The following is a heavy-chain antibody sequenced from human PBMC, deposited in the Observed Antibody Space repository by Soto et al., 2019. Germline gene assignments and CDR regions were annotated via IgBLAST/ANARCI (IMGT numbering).Heavy chain of an antibody. D-gene: IGHD5-18*01. CDR2: TKPDGSET. J-gene: IGHJ4*01. Sequence: EVQLVESGGGLVQPGGSLRLSCVASGFTFSGYWMSWVRQTPGKGLEWVTNTKPDGSETYYLDSVTGRFTISRDNVRNSLYLQMSSLRGDDTAVYYCARDDGYRSIDYWGQGALVTVSP. CDR1: GFTFSGYW. V-gene: IGHV3-7*03. CDR3: ARDDGYRSIDY.